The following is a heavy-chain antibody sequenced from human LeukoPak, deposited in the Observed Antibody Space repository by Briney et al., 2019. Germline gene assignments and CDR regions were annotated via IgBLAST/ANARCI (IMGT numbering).Heavy chain of an antibody. CDR2: INHSGST. J-gene: IGHJ4*02. D-gene: IGHD5-24*01. CDR3: ARGEGDGYNFHY. Sequence: SETLSLTCTVSGGSISSYYWSWIRQPPGKGLEWIGEINHSGSTNYNPSLKSRVTISVDTSKNQFSLKLSSVTAADTAVYYCARGEGDGYNFHYWGQGTLVTVSS. V-gene: IGHV4-34*01. CDR1: GGSISSYY.